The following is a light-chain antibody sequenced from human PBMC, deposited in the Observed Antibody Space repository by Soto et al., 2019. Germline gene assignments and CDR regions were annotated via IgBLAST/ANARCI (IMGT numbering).Light chain of an antibody. CDR2: DTS. Sequence: EIVMTQPPATLSVSPGERATLSCRASQSVGSDLAWYQQKPGQAPRLVIYDTSTRATGVPTRFSGSRSGAEFTLTINSLQSEDFAVYYCQPYNNWPLTFGGGTKVDI. CDR1: QSVGSD. J-gene: IGKJ4*01. CDR3: QPYNNWPLT. V-gene: IGKV3-15*01.